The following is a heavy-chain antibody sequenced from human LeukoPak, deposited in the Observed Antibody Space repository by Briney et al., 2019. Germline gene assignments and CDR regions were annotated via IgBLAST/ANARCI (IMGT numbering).Heavy chain of an antibody. J-gene: IGHJ4*02. Sequence: SETLSLTCAVYGGSFSGYYWRWIRQPPGKGLEWIGYIYYSGSTNYNPSLKSRVTISVDTSKNQFSLKLSSVTAADTAVYYCAREVYSGSYFDYWGQGTLVTVSS. CDR1: GGSFSGYY. D-gene: IGHD1-26*01. CDR2: IYYSGST. V-gene: IGHV4-59*01. CDR3: AREVYSGSYFDY.